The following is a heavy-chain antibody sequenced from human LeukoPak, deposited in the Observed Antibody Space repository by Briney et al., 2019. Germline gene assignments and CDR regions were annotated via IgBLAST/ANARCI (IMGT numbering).Heavy chain of an antibody. V-gene: IGHV6-1*01. CDR1: GDSVSTNSAA. CDR3: ARDKGGSGYDHLDS. J-gene: IGHJ4*02. D-gene: IGHD5-12*01. Sequence: SQTLSLTCAISGDSVSTNSAAWNWIRQSPSRGLEWLGRTYYRSKWYNDYAVSVKSRITINPDTSKNQFPPQLNSVTPEDTAVYYCARDKGGSGYDHLDSWGQGTLVTVSS. CDR2: TYYRSKWYN.